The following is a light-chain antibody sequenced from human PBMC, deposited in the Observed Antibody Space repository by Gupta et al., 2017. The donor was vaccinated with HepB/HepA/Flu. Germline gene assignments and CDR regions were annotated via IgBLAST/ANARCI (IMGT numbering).Light chain of an antibody. CDR2: AAS. CDR3: QQLNSYPRVT. CDR1: QGISSY. J-gene: IGKJ3*01. V-gene: IGKV1-9*01. Sequence: IQLTQSPSFLSASVVARVTITCRASQGISSYLAWYQQKPGKAPKLLIYAASTLRSGVPSRFSGSGCGREFTLTISSLQPEDFATYYCQQLNSYPRVTFGHGTKVDIK.